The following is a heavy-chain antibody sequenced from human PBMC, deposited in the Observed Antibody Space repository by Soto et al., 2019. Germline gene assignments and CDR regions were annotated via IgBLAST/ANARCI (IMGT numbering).Heavy chain of an antibody. V-gene: IGHV4-34*01. CDR1: GGSFSGYY. Sequence: SETLSLTCAVYGGSFSGYYWSWIRQPPGKGLEWIGEINHSGSTNYNPSLKSRVTISVDTSKNQFSLKLSSVTAADTAVYCCARRERYYGSGALDYWGQGTLVTVSS. J-gene: IGHJ4*02. CDR2: INHSGST. CDR3: ARRERYYGSGALDY. D-gene: IGHD3-10*01.